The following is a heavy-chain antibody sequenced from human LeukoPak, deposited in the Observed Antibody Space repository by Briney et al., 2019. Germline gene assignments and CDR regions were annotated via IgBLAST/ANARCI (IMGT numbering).Heavy chain of an antibody. CDR2: INHSGST. D-gene: IGHD6-13*01. CDR1: GGSFSGYY. CDR3: ARRRWAAAGHSLDY. V-gene: IGHV4-34*01. J-gene: IGHJ4*02. Sequence: SETLSLTCAVYGGSFSGYYWSWIRQPPGKGLEWIGEINHSGSTNYNPSLKSRVTISVDTSKNQFSLKLSSVTAADTAVYYCARRRWAAAGHSLDYWGQGTLVTVSS.